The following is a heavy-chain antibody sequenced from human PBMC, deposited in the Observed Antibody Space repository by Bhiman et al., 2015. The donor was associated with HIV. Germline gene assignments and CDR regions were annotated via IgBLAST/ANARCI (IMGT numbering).Heavy chain of an antibody. CDR1: GFTFSSYA. D-gene: IGHD6-19*01. V-gene: IGHV3-30*02. J-gene: IGHJ4*02. Sequence: QVQLVESGGGVVQPGRSLWLSCAASGFTFSSYAMHWVRQAPGKGLEWVAFIRYDGRNKYYADSVKGRFTISRDNSKNTLYLQMNSLRTEDTALYYCAKDSLRRSSGWSFDYWGQGTLVTVSS. CDR3: AKDSLRRSSGWSFDY. CDR2: IRYDGRNK.